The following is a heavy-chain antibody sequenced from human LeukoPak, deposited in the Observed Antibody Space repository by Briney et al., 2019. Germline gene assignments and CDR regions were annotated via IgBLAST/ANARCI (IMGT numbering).Heavy chain of an antibody. CDR2: ISGSGGST. V-gene: IGHV3-23*01. CDR3: ARSPSGLDAFDI. Sequence: PGGSLRLSCAASGFTFSSYAMSWVRQAPGKGLEWVSAISGSGGSTYYADSVKGRFTISRDNSKNTLYLQMNSLRAEDTAVYYCARSPSGLDAFDIWGQGTMVTVSS. CDR1: GFTFSSYA. J-gene: IGHJ3*02.